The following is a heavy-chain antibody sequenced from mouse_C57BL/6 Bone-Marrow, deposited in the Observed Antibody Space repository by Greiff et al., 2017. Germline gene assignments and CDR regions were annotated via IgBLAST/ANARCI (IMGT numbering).Heavy chain of an antibody. CDR3: AKFIYYAMDY. J-gene: IGHJ4*01. Sequence: EVKLVESGGDLVKPGGSLKLSCAASGFTFSSYGMSWVRQTPDKRLEWVATISSGGSYTYYPDSVKGRFTISRDNAKNTLYLQMSSLKSEDTAMYYCAKFIYYAMDYWGQGTSVTVSS. V-gene: IGHV5-6*01. CDR2: ISSGGSYT. CDR1: GFTFSSYG. D-gene: IGHD1-1*01.